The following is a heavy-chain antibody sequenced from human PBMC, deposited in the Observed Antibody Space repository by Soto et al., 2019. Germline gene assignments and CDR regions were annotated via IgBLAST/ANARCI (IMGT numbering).Heavy chain of an antibody. CDR3: ARAGYGNSDYYEYFEF. D-gene: IGHD3-22*01. V-gene: IGHV4-31*03. CDR1: GDSIIRGAYY. CDR2: IYYSGST. Sequence: SETLSLTCTVSGDSIIRGAYYCTLIRQHPGKDLEWIGYIYYSGSTYYNPSLKSRVTISLDTSKNQFSLRLSSVTAADTAVYYCARAGYGNSDYYEYFEFCGQGTLVTVSS. J-gene: IGHJ4*02.